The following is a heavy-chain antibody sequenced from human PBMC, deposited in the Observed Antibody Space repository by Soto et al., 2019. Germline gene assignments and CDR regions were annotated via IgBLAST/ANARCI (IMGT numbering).Heavy chain of an antibody. CDR3: AKDGYSYGIAFDY. CDR2: ISGSGGST. V-gene: IGHV3-23*01. Sequence: EVQLLESGGGLVQPGGSLRLSCAASRFTFSSYAMSWVRQAPGKGLEWDADISGSGGSTYYADSVKGRFTISSDNSKNTLYLQTNSLRSEDTAVYYCAKDGYSYGIAFDYWGQGNLVTVSS. J-gene: IGHJ4*02. CDR1: RFTFSSYA. D-gene: IGHD5-18*01.